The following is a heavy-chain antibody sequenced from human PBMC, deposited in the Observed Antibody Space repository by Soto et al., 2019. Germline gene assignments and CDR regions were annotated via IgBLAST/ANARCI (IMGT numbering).Heavy chain of an antibody. CDR2: IIPIFGTA. CDR3: ARADYDILTGYYNWFDP. CDR1: GGTFSSYA. V-gene: IGHV1-69*01. Sequence: QVQLEQSGAEVKKPGSSVKVSCKASGGTFSSYAISWVRQAPGQGLEWMGGIIPIFGTANYAQKFQGRVTITADESTSTAYMELSSLRSEDTAVYYCARADYDILTGYYNWFDPWGQGTLVTVSS. J-gene: IGHJ5*02. D-gene: IGHD3-9*01.